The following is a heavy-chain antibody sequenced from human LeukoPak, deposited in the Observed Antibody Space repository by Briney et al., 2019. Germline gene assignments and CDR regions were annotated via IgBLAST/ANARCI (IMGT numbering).Heavy chain of an antibody. V-gene: IGHV3-48*03. CDR1: GFTFGSYE. D-gene: IGHD2-21*02. Sequence: GGSLRLSCAASGFTFGSYEMNWVRQAPGKGLEWVSYISSSGSTIYYADSVKGRFTISRDNAKNSLYLQMNSLRAEDTAVYYCARDRAVTAIRNGFDYWGQGTLVTVSS. CDR2: ISSSGSTI. CDR3: ARDRAVTAIRNGFDY. J-gene: IGHJ4*02.